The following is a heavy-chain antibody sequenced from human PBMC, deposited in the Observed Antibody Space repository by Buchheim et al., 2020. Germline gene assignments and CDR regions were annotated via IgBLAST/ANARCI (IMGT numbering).Heavy chain of an antibody. CDR2: ISGSGNG. CDR1: EFTVSSYS. CDR3: ARDRGKDLGPSTY. Sequence: EVQLVESGGGLVKPGGSLRLSCAASEFTVSSYSMNWVRQAPGKGLEWVSTISGSGNGYYADSVKGRFTISRDNAKNSLYLQMNSLRAEDTAVYCCARDRGKDLGPSTYWGQGTL. J-gene: IGHJ4*02. D-gene: IGHD3-16*01. V-gene: IGHV3-21*01.